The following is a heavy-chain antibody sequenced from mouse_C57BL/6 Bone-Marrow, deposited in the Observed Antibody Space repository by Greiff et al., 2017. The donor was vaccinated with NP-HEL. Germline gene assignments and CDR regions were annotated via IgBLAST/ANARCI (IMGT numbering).Heavy chain of an antibody. CDR1: GYTFTDYY. J-gene: IGHJ3*01. CDR3: AIKLAWFAY. CDR2: INPNNGGT. V-gene: IGHV1-26*01. Sequence: EVQLQQSGPELVKPGASVKISCKASGYTFTDYYMNWVKQSHGKSLEWIGDINPNNGGTSYNQKFKGKATLTVDKSSSTAYMELRSLTSEDSAVYYCAIKLAWFAYWGQGTLVTVSA.